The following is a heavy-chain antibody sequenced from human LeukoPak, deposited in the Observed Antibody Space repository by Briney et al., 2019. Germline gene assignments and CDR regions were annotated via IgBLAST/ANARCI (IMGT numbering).Heavy chain of an antibody. D-gene: IGHD3-10*01. CDR1: GGSMSSYY. CDR2: IYHSGST. V-gene: IGHV4-59*01. Sequence: PSATLSLTCSVSGGSMSSYYWSWVRQPPGKGLEWVGYIYHSGSTNYNPSLKNRVTISVDTSKNQFSLKLSSVTAADTAVYYCARRNYGGNSGRYWYFDLWGRGTLVTVSS. CDR3: ARRNYGGNSGRYWYFDL. J-gene: IGHJ2*01.